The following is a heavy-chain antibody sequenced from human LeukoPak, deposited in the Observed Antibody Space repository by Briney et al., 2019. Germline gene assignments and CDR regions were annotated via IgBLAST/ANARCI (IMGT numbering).Heavy chain of an antibody. CDR3: AKDGGLWVSAHWGDS. V-gene: IGHV3-23*01. CDR1: GFTFSSYT. CDR2: ITTGGPNT. D-gene: IGHD7-27*01. Sequence: GGSLRLSCTASGFTFSSYTMSWVRQAPGKGLKWVSTITTGGPNTYYADSVRGRFTVSRDDSKNTLYLQMNSLRAEDTAVYYCAKDGGLWVSAHWGDSWGRGTLVTVSS. J-gene: IGHJ4*02.